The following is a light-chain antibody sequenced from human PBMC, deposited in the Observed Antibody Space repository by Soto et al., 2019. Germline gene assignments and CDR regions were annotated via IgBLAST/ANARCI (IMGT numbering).Light chain of an antibody. J-gene: IGKJ1*01. CDR1: QSSSSSY. Sequence: EIVLTQSPGTLSLSLGERATLSCRASQSSSSSYLAWYQQKPGQAPRLLIYGASSRATGIPDRFSGSGSGTDFTLTISRPEPEDFAVYYCQQYGRTFGQGTKVEIK. CDR3: QQYGRT. CDR2: GAS. V-gene: IGKV3-20*01.